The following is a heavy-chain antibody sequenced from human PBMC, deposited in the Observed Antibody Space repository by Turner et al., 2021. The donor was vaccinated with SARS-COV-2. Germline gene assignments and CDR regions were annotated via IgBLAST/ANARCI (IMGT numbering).Heavy chain of an antibody. D-gene: IGHD5-18*01. CDR2: IFYSGST. CDR1: GGSISSSSYY. Sequence: QLQLQESGPGLVKPSATLSLTCTVSGGSISSSSYYWGWIRQPPGKGLEWIGNIFYSGSTYYNPSLKSRVTISGDTSKNQFSLKLSSVTAADTAVYYCARLMDTAMDYYGMDVWGQGTTVTVSS. V-gene: IGHV4-39*01. CDR3: ARLMDTAMDYYGMDV. J-gene: IGHJ6*02.